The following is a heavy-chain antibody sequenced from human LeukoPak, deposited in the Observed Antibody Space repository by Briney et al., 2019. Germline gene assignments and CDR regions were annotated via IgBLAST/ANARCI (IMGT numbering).Heavy chain of an antibody. V-gene: IGHV4-59*01. CDR1: GGSISSYY. CDR2: IYYSGST. J-gene: IGHJ4*02. Sequence: SETLSLTCTVSGGSISSYYWSWIRQPPGKGLEWIGYIYYSGSTNYNPSLKSRVTISVDTSKNQFSLKLSSETAADTAVYYCASRRGIVGASFDYWGQGTLVTVSS. CDR3: ASRRGIVGASFDY. D-gene: IGHD1-26*01.